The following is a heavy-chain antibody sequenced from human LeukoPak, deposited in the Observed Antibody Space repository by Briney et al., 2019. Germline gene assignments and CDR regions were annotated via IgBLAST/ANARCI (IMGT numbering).Heavy chain of an antibody. CDR1: GFTVSSNY. J-gene: IGHJ4*02. CDR3: ARGGVSAGFDY. V-gene: IGHV3-74*01. D-gene: IGHD6-13*01. Sequence: GGSLRLSCAASGFTVSSNYMSWVRQAPGKGLEWVSVINPDGSSTTYADSVKGRFTISGDNAENTLYLQMNSLRAEDTAVYYCARGGVSAGFDYWGQGTLVTVSS. CDR2: INPDGSST.